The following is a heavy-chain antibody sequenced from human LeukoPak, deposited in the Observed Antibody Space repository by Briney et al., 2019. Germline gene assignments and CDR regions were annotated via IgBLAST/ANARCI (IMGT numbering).Heavy chain of an antibody. J-gene: IGHJ4*02. CDR2: INSDGSST. V-gene: IGHV3-74*01. CDR3: ARGDYDSSLDY. Sequence: GGSLRLSCAASGFTFSSYWMHWVRQAPGKGLVWVSRINSDGSSTSYADSVKGRFTISRDNAKNTLYLQMNSLRAEDTAVYYSARGDYDSSLDYWGLGTLVTVSS. CDR1: GFTFSSYW. D-gene: IGHD3-22*01.